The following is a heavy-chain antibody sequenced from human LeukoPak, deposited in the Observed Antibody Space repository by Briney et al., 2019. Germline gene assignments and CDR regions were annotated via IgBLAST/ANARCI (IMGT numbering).Heavy chain of an antibody. CDR1: GFTFSSYS. D-gene: IGHD2-2*01. CDR3: ARDGGYCSSTSCYLDYYGMDV. J-gene: IGHJ6*04. Sequence: GGSLRLSCAASGFTFSSYSMNWVRQAPGKGLEWVSSISSSSSYIYYADSVKGRFTISRDNAKNSLCLQMNSLRAEDTAVYYCARDGGYCSSTSCYLDYYGMDVWGKGTTVTVSS. CDR2: ISSSSSYI. V-gene: IGHV3-21*01.